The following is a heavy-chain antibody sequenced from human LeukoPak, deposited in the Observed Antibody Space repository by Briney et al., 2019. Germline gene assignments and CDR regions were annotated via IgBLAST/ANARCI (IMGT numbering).Heavy chain of an antibody. D-gene: IGHD6-13*01. Sequence: SETLSLTCTVSGYSISSGYYWGWIRQPPGKGLEWIGSIYHSGSTYYNPSLKSRVTISVDMSKNQFSLKLSSVTAADTAVYYCARGIAAAGTAYWGQGTLVTVSS. CDR2: IYHSGST. J-gene: IGHJ4*02. V-gene: IGHV4-38-2*02. CDR1: GYSISSGYY. CDR3: ARGIAAAGTAY.